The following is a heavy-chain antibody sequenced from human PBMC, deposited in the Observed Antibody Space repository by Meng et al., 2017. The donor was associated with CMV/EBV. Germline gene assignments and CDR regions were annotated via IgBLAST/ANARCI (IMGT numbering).Heavy chain of an antibody. Sequence: GESLKISCAASGFTVSSHYMSWVRQAPGKGLEWVPVIYSGGSIYFADSVKGRFTISRDNSKNTLYLQMNSLRAEDTAVYYCALQGGDYWGQGTLVTVSS. J-gene: IGHJ4*02. CDR3: ALQGGDY. D-gene: IGHD3-16*01. CDR1: GFTVSSHY. V-gene: IGHV3-66*02. CDR2: IYSGGSI.